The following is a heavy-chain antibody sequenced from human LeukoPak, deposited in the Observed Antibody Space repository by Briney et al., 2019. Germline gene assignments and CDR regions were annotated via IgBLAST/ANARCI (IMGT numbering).Heavy chain of an antibody. Sequence: SETLSLTCTVSGGSISSGGYYWSWIRQPPGKGLEWIGYIYHSGSTYYNPSLKSRVTISVDRSKNQFSLKLSSVTAADTAVYYCARDYLGDSSGYYYWGQGTLVTVSS. V-gene: IGHV4-30-2*01. J-gene: IGHJ4*02. CDR2: IYHSGST. CDR1: GGSISSGGYY. CDR3: ARDYLGDSSGYYY. D-gene: IGHD3-22*01.